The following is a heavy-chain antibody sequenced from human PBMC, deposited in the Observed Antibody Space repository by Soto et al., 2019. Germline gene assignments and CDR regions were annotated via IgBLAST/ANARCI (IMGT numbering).Heavy chain of an antibody. CDR2: IKQNGRET. V-gene: IGHV3-7*01. CDR1: GFTFSNYW. D-gene: IGHD2-8*01. CDR3: ATLEGDLAPEPAPVCHSFDL. J-gene: IGHJ4*02. Sequence: GGSLRLSCAASGFTFSNYWMTWVRQAPGKGLEWVANIKQNGRETFYVDSVKGRFTISRDNGKNTLYLQMSRLKAEDAAVYYCATLEGDLAPEPAPVCHSFDLWGQGTLVPVSS.